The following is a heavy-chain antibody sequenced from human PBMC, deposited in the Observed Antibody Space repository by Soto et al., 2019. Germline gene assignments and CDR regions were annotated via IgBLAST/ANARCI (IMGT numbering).Heavy chain of an antibody. CDR2: ISAYNGNT. Sequence: ASVKVSCKXSGYTFSDYGITWVRQVPGQGLEWMGWISAYNGNTHYAQALQGRFTMTTDTSTNTAYMELRSLRSDDTAVYYCARDSGVKYCTTIACYRFFDPWGQGTLVTVSS. V-gene: IGHV1-18*04. D-gene: IGHD2-8*01. CDR1: GYTFSDYG. CDR3: ARDSGVKYCTTIACYRFFDP. J-gene: IGHJ5*02.